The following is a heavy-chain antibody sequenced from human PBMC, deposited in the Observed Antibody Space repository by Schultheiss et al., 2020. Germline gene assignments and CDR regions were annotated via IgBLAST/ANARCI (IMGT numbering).Heavy chain of an antibody. Sequence: ASVKVSCEASGYTFTGYYMHWVRQAPGQGLEWMGWINPNSGGTNYAQKFQGRVTMTRDTSISTAYMELSRLRSDDTAVYYCARDLPSVVTNYYGMDVWGQGTTVTVSS. CDR3: ARDLPSVVTNYYGMDV. D-gene: IGHD5-12*01. CDR2: INPNSGGT. V-gene: IGHV1-2*02. CDR1: GYTFTGYY. J-gene: IGHJ6*02.